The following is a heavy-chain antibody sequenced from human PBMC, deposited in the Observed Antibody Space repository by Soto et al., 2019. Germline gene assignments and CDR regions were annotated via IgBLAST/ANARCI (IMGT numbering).Heavy chain of an antibody. CDR1: GFSFNSYE. CDR2: IDTRATTI. V-gene: IGHV3-48*03. J-gene: IGHJ3*02. CDR3: ARGVGLSGKYYALDI. D-gene: IGHD1-26*01. Sequence: EVQLVESGGGSVQPGGSLRLSCAASGFSFNSYEMNWVRQSPWKGLEFVSYIDTRATTITYAESVKGRFAISRDNAKNSLFLQMNSLRAEDTAVYYCARGVGLSGKYYALDIWGQGTMVTVSS.